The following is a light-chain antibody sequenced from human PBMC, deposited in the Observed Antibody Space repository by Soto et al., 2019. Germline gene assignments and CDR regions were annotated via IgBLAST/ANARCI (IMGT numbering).Light chain of an antibody. CDR2: DAS. V-gene: IGKV1-33*01. CDR3: QQYENLPRT. J-gene: IGKJ1*01. Sequence: DIQMTQSPSSLSASVGDRVTITCQASQDISKYLNWYQQKPGKTPRLLIYDASNLETGVPSRFSGGGSGTDFSFTISSLQPEDIATYYCQQYENLPRTFGQGTEVEIK. CDR1: QDISKY.